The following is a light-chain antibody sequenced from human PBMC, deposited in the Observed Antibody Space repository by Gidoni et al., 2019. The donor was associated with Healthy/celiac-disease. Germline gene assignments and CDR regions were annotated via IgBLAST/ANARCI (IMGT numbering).Light chain of an antibody. CDR2: AAS. Sequence: DIQMTQSPSSLSASVGDRVTITCRASQSISSYLNWYQQKPGKAPKLLIYAASSLQSGVPSRFSGSGSGTDFTLTISSLQPEDFATYYCQQSYSTAGTFGPXDQGXNQT. V-gene: IGKV1-39*01. CDR1: QSISSY. J-gene: IGKJ1*01. CDR3: QQSYSTAGT.